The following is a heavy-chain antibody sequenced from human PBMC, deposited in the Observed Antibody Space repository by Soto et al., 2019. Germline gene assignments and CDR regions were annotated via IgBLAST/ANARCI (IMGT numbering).Heavy chain of an antibody. CDR3: ARVARYDFDNWFDP. CDR1: GGSISSGGYY. V-gene: IGHV4-31*03. Sequence: SETLSLTCTVSGGSISSGGYYWSWIRQHPGKGLEWIGYIYYSGSTYYNPSLKSRVTISVDTSKNQFSLKLSSVTAADTAVYYCARVARYDFDNWFDPWGQGTLVTISS. D-gene: IGHD3-3*01. J-gene: IGHJ5*02. CDR2: IYYSGST.